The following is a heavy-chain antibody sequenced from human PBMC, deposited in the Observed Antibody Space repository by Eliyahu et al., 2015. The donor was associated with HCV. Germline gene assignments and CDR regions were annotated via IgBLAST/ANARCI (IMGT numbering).Heavy chain of an antibody. V-gene: IGHV1-69*01. D-gene: IGHD2-2*01. CDR1: GXTFSSYA. Sequence: QVQLVQSGAEVKKPGSSVXVSCKASGXTFSSYAISWVRQAPGQGLEWMGGIIPIXGTANYAQKFQGRVTITADESTSTAYMELSSLRSEDTAVYYCARSIVVVPAAMVGYYYGMDVWGQGTTVTVSS. CDR2: IIPIXGTA. CDR3: ARSIVVVPAAMVGYYYGMDV. J-gene: IGHJ6*02.